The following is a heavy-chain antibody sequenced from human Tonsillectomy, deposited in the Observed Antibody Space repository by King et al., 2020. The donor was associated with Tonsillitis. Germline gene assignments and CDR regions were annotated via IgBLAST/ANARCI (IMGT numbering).Heavy chain of an antibody. V-gene: IGHV4-59*01. CDR3: ARAPYGSGIIDWFDP. D-gene: IGHD3-10*01. J-gene: IGHJ5*02. CDR2: IYYTGSS. CDR1: GGSISSYY. Sequence: QLQESGPGLVKPSETLSLTCTVSGGSISSYYWSWIRQPPGKELEWIVDIYYTGSSNYNPSPKSRVTISVEPSKNKFSLTLSSLTAADTAVYYCARAPYGSGIIDWFDPWGQGTLVTVSS.